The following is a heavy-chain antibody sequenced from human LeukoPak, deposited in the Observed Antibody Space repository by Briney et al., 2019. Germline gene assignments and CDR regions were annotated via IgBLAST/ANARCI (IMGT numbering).Heavy chain of an antibody. J-gene: IGHJ4*02. V-gene: IGHV3-74*01. CDR3: LGYYSGSPN. D-gene: IGHD3-10*01. CDR2: ISSDGRTT. Sequence: GGSLRLSCAASGFTFSYNWMHWVRQAPGKGLVWVSRISSDGRTTHYADSVRGRFTISRDSAKNTLFLQMNDLRAEDTAVYYCLGYYSGSPNWGQGTLVTVSS. CDR1: GFTFSYNW.